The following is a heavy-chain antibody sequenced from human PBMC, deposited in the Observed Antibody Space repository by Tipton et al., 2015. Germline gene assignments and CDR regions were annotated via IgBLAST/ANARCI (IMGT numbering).Heavy chain of an antibody. Sequence: LSLTCTVSGGSISSFYWSWVRQAPGKGLEWVSSISGSGGNSYYAESVKGRFTISRDNSKNTLYLKMNSLRAEDTALYFCAKDRLSSGWSDDPRTDAFHIWGQGTMVTVSS. D-gene: IGHD6-19*01. CDR2: ISGSGGNS. V-gene: IGHV3-23*01. CDR3: AKDRLSSGWSDDPRTDAFHI. J-gene: IGHJ3*02. CDR1: GGSISSFY.